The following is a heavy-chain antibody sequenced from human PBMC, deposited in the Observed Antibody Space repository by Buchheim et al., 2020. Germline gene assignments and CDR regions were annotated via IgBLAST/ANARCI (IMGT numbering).Heavy chain of an antibody. CDR3: AKGRYSRSTITDS. CDR2: IKDDGSST. J-gene: IGHJ4*02. CDR1: GFSFSDYW. V-gene: IGHV3-74*01. Sequence: EVQLVESGGGLVQPGGSLRLSCAASGFSFSDYWMHWVRQAPGKGPVWVSRIKDDGSSTNYADSVKGRFTISRDNAQNTVYLQMDTLRAEDTAVYYCAKGRYSRSTITDSWGQGTL. D-gene: IGHD6-13*01.